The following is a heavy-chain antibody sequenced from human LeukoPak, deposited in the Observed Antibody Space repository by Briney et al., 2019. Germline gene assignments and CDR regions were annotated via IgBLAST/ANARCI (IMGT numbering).Heavy chain of an antibody. J-gene: IGHJ4*02. Sequence: GASVKVSCKASGYTFTSYGISWVRQAPGQGLEWMGWISAYNGNTNYAQKLQGRVTMTTDTSTSTAYMELRSLRSDDTALYYCAKDIGPDYPGHFDYWGQGTLVTVSS. CDR2: ISAYNGNT. CDR1: GYTFTSYG. V-gene: IGHV1-18*04. D-gene: IGHD4-11*01. CDR3: AKDIGPDYPGHFDY.